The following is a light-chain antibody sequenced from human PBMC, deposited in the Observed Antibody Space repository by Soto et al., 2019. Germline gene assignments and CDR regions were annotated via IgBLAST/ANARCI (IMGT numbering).Light chain of an antibody. J-gene: IGLJ1*01. Sequence: QSALTQPPSASGSPGQSVTISCTGTSSDVGGYDYVSWYQQQSGKAPKLIIYEVTNRPSGVPDRFSGSKSGNTASLTVSGLQAEDEADYYCQSYDSSVSGSKVCGTGTKVTVL. V-gene: IGLV2-8*01. CDR3: QSYDSSVSGSKV. CDR1: SSDVGGYDY. CDR2: EVT.